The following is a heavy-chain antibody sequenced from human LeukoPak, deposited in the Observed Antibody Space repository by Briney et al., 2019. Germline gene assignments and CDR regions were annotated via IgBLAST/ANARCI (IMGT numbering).Heavy chain of an antibody. CDR3: ATVPGRSIAADPYFDY. Sequence: SETLSLTCTVSGASIRSGDYYWSWIRQPPGKGLEWIGYIYYSGSTYYNPSLKSRVSISVDTSKNQFSLKLSSVTAADTAVYYCATVPGRSIAADPYFDYWGQGTLVTVSS. V-gene: IGHV4-30-4*01. D-gene: IGHD6-13*01. CDR2: IYYSGST. CDR1: GASIRSGDYY. J-gene: IGHJ4*02.